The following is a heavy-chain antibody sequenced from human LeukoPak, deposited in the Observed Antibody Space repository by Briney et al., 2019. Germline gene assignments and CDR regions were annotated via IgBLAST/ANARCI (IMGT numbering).Heavy chain of an antibody. D-gene: IGHD3-16*02. J-gene: IGHJ4*02. CDR2: ISSSSSTI. CDR1: GFTFSSYG. CDR3: AKCGLRLGELPSFDY. Sequence: GGSLRLSCAASGFTFSSYGMHWVRQAPGKGLEWVSYISSSSSTIYYADSVKGRFTISRDNAKNSLYLQMNSLRAEDTAVYYCAKCGLRLGELPSFDYWGQGTLVTVSS. V-gene: IGHV3-48*04.